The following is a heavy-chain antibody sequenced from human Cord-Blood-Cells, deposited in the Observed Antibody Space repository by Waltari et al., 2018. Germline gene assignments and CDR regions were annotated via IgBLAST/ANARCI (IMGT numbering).Heavy chain of an antibody. D-gene: IGHD3-10*01. J-gene: IGHJ2*01. V-gene: IGHV3-23*01. CDR3: AKDSAGDWYFDL. CDR1: GFTFGSSA. CDR2: ISGSGGST. Sequence: EVQLLESGGGLVQPGGSLRLSCAASGFTFGSSAMSWVRQAPGKGLEWVSAISGSGGSTYYADSVKGRFTISRDNSKNTLYLQMNSLRAEDTAVYYCAKDSAGDWYFDLWGRGTLVTVSS.